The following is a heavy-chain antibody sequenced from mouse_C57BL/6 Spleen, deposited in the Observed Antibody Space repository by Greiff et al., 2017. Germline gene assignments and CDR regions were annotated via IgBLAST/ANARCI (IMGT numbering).Heavy chain of an antibody. Sequence: QVQLQPPGAELVRPGSSVKLSCKASGYTFTSYWMDWVKQRPGQGLEWIGNIYPSDSETHYNQKFKDKATLTVDKSSSNAYMQLSSLTSEDSAVYYCARGGDYFDYWGQGTTLTVSS. CDR1: GYTFTSYW. CDR2: IYPSDSET. CDR3: ARGGDYFDY. J-gene: IGHJ2*01. V-gene: IGHV1-61*01.